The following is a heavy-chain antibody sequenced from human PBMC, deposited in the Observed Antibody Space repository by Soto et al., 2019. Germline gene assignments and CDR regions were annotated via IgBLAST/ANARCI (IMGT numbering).Heavy chain of an antibody. CDR1: GGSFSSYA. J-gene: IGHJ4*02. Sequence: QVQLVQSGAEVRKPGSSVKVSCQSFGGSFSSYAFSWVRQAPGQGLEWMGGLIVILGTTDYAQKFKGRVTLTADEGTSTAYMEVSSLESEDTAIYYCATGYYDSSGYSIDYWGQGTQVTVSS. CDR3: ATGYYDSSGYSIDY. V-gene: IGHV1-69*01. CDR2: LIVILGTT. D-gene: IGHD3-22*01.